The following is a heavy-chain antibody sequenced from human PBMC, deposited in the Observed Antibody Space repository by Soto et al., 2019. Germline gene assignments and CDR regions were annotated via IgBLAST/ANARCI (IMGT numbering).Heavy chain of an antibody. CDR2: IYSGVGT. D-gene: IGHD2-15*01. J-gene: IGHJ4*02. CDR1: GFSVSSNY. Sequence: GGSLRLSCAASGFSVSSNYMSWVRQAPGKGLEWVAVIYSGVGTYYADSVKGRFTISRDNSKNTLYLQMNSLRAEDTALYYCARDCSGSSCYSSGFDYWGQGTLVTVSS. CDR3: ARDCSGSSCYSSGFDY. V-gene: IGHV3-53*01.